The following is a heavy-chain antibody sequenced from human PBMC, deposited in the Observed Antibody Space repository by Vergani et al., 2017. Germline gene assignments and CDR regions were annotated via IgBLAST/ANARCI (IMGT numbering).Heavy chain of an antibody. CDR2: ISSSSSYI. D-gene: IGHD3-10*01. CDR1: GFTLSNYD. V-gene: IGHV3-21*02. J-gene: IGHJ3*02. CDR3: ASLGYGSGSSGAHDAFDS. Sequence: VQLVESGGGVVQRGGSLRLSCATSGFTLSNYDMQWIRQGPGKGLEWVSSISSSSSYIYYADSVKGRFTISRDNAKNSLYLQMNSLRAEDTAVYYCASLGYGSGSSGAHDAFDSWGQGTMVTVSS.